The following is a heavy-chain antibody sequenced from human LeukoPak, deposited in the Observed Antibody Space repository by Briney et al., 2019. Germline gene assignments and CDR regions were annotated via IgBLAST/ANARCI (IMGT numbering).Heavy chain of an antibody. J-gene: IGHJ3*02. CDR2: ISYDGSNK. D-gene: IGHD5-18*01. Sequence: GGSLRLSCAASGFTFSSYGMHWVRQAPGKGLEWVAVISYDGSNKYYADSVKGRFTISRDNSKNTLYLQMNSLRAEDTAVYYCARDGGYSYGYPSGAFDIWGQGTMVTVSS. CDR3: ARDGGYSYGYPSGAFDI. V-gene: IGHV3-30*19. CDR1: GFTFSSYG.